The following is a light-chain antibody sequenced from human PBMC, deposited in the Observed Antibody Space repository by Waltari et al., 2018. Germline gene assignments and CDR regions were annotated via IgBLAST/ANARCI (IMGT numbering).Light chain of an antibody. CDR2: DVS. V-gene: IGLV2-14*01. CDR3: SSYTSSTIYV. CDR1: SSDVGGYNY. Sequence: QSALTQPASVSGSPGQSIPISCTGTSSDVGGYNYVSWYQQHPGKAPKLMIYDVSNRPSGVSNRFSGSKSGNTASLTISGLQPEDEADYYCSSYTSSTIYVFGTGTKVTVL. J-gene: IGLJ1*01.